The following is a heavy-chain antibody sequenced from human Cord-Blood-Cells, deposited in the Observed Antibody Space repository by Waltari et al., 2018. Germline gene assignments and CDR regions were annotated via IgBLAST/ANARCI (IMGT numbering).Heavy chain of an antibody. D-gene: IGHD3-10*01. J-gene: IGHJ4*02. Sequence: QVQLVQSGAEVKKPGASVKVSCKVSGYTLTELSMHWVRQAPGKGLEWMGGFDPEEGETIYAQKFQGRVTMTEDTSTDTAYMELSSLRSEDTAVYYCATADQTYYYGSGSLYYFDYWGQGTLVTVSS. CDR3: ATADQTYYYGSGSLYYFDY. CDR2: FDPEEGET. CDR1: GYTLTELS. V-gene: IGHV1-24*01.